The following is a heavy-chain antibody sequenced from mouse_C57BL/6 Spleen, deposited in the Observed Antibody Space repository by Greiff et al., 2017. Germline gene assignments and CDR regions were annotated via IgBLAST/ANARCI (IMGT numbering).Heavy chain of an antibody. Sequence: VQLQQSGAELVMPGASVKLSCKASGYTFTSYWMHWVKQRPGQGLEWIGEIDPSDSYTNYNQKFKGKSTLTVDKSSSTAYMQLSSLTSEDSAVYYCARGRCPAYWGQGTLVTVSA. CDR3: ARGRCPAY. V-gene: IGHV1-69*01. CDR1: GYTFTSYW. CDR2: IDPSDSYT. J-gene: IGHJ3*01.